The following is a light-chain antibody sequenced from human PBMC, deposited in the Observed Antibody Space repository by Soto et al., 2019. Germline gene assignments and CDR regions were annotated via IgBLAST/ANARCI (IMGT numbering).Light chain of an antibody. CDR1: QDVRNY. J-gene: IGKJ1*01. CDR3: LQDYSWPWT. V-gene: IGKV1-6*01. Sequence: AIQMTQSPSSLSASVGDRLTITCRASQDVRNYVGWYQQKPGKAPKFLIYGAFSPETGIPSRFSGSGYGTEFTLTINSLLPEDFATYFCLQDYSWPWTFGQGTKVEV. CDR2: GAF.